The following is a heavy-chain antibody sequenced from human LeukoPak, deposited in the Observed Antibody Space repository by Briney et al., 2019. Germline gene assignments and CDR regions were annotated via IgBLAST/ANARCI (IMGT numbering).Heavy chain of an antibody. D-gene: IGHD6-13*01. CDR1: GYSISHGYY. J-gene: IGHJ5*02. CDR3: ARWVSSNRNWFDP. CDR2: VNHTGNA. V-gene: IGHV4-38-2*01. Sequence: SETLSLTCAVSGYSISHGYYWGWVRQPPGKGLEWIGVVNHTGNAYYNPSLKSRVTTSVDTSNNQFSLRVTSVTAADTAVYYCARWVSSNRNWFDPWGQGTLVIVSS.